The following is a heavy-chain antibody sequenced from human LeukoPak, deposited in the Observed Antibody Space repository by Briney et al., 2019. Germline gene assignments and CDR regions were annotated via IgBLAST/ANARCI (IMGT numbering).Heavy chain of an antibody. CDR3: ARGKYSSSGDYYYGMDV. D-gene: IGHD6-13*01. J-gene: IGHJ6*02. V-gene: IGHV4-39*01. CDR2: IYYSGST. Sequence: SETLSLTCTVSGGSISSSSYCWGWIRQPPGKGLEWIGSIYYSGSTYYNPSLKSRVTISVDTSKNQFSLKLSSVTAADTAVYYCARGKYSSSGDYYYGMDVWGQGTTVTVSS. CDR1: GGSISSSSYC.